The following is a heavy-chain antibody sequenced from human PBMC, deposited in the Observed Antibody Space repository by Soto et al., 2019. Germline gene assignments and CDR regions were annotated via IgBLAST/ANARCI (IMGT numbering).Heavy chain of an antibody. CDR2: ISSSSSYI. Sequence: GGSLRLSCAASGFTLSSYSMNWVRQAPGKGLEWVSSISSSSSYIYYADSVKGRFTISRDNAKNSLYLQMNSLRSEDTAVYYCAPVVARDAFDIWGQGTMVTVSS. D-gene: IGHD2-21*01. CDR3: APVVARDAFDI. J-gene: IGHJ3*02. V-gene: IGHV3-21*01. CDR1: GFTLSSYS.